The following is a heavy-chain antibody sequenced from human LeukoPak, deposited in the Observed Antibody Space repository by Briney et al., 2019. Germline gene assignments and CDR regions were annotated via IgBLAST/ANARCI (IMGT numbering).Heavy chain of an antibody. V-gene: IGHV3-53*01. CDR2: IYSGGST. CDR1: GFTVSSNY. CDR3: ASGLRDALRYFDWLLPLDY. Sequence: GGSLRLSCAASGFTVSSNYMSWVRQAPGKGLEWVSVIYSGGSTYYADSVKGRFTISRDNSKNTLYLQMNSLRAEDTAVYYCASGLRDALRYFDWLLPLDYWGQGTLVTVSS. J-gene: IGHJ4*02. D-gene: IGHD3-9*01.